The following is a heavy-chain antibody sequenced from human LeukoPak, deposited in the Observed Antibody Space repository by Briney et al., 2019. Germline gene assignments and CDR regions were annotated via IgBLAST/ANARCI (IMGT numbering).Heavy chain of an antibody. J-gene: IGHJ3*02. CDR3: ARYRNEALFAFDI. CDR2: IYYSGNT. D-gene: IGHD3-16*02. CDR1: GDSISNYY. Sequence: PSETLSLTCSVSGDSISNYYWSWIRQPPGKGLEWIGDIYYSGNTDYNPSLKSRVTISVDTSKNQFSLRLNSVTAADTAVYYCARYRNEALFAFDIWGQGTMVTVSS. V-gene: IGHV4-59*01.